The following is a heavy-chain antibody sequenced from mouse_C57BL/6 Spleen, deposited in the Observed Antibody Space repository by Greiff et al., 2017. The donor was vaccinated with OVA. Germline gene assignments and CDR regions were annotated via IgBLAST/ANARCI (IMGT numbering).Heavy chain of an antibody. J-gene: IGHJ2*01. CDR2: IDPSDSYT. CDR1: GYTFTSYW. CDR3: ARSPLITTVVAHFDY. Sequence: QVQLQQPGAELVRPGPSVKLSCKASGYTFTSYWMHWVKQRPGQGLEWIGVIDPSDSYTNYNQKFKGKATLTVDKSSSTAYMQLSSLTSEDSAVYYCARSPLITTVVAHFDYWGQGTTLTVSS. D-gene: IGHD1-1*01. V-gene: IGHV1-59*01.